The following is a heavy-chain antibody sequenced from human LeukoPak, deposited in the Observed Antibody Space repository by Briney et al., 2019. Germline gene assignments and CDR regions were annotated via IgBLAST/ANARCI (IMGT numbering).Heavy chain of an antibody. J-gene: IGHJ4*02. CDR3: AREGGDYDFWSGPPDY. CDR2: IYYSGST. V-gene: IGHV4-59*01. CDR1: GGSISSYY. D-gene: IGHD3-3*01. Sequence: SENLSLTCTVSGGSISSYYWGWIRQPPGKGLEWIGYIYYSGSTNYNPSLKSRVTISVDTSKNQFSLKLSSVTAADTAVYYCAREGGDYDFWSGPPDYWGQGTLVTVSS.